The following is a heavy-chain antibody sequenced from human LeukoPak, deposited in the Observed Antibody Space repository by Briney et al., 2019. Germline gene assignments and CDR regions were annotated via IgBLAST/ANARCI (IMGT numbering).Heavy chain of an antibody. Sequence: PSETLSLTCAVYGGSFSGYYWSWIRQPPGKGLEWIGEINHSGSTNYNPSLKSRVTISVDTSKNQFSLKLSSVTAADTAVYYCARGPGFYSYGFFVRPRWFDPWGQGTLVTVSS. CDR2: INHSGST. CDR1: GGSFSGYY. CDR3: ARGPGFYSYGFFVRPRWFDP. D-gene: IGHD5-18*01. V-gene: IGHV4-34*01. J-gene: IGHJ5*02.